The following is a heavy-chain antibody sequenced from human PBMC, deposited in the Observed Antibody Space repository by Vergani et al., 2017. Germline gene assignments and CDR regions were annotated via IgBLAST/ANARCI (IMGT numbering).Heavy chain of an antibody. D-gene: IGHD2-15*01. CDR2: INPNSGGT. Sequence: QVQLVQSGGEVKKPGASVKVSCKASGYTFIGYYMHWVRQAPGQGLEWMGWINPNSGGTNYAQKFQGRVTMTRDTSISTAYMELSRLRSDDTAVYYCSCSRSLDYYYGMDVWGQGTTVTVSS. J-gene: IGHJ6*02. CDR1: GYTFIGYY. V-gene: IGHV1-2*02. CDR3: SCSRSLDYYYGMDV.